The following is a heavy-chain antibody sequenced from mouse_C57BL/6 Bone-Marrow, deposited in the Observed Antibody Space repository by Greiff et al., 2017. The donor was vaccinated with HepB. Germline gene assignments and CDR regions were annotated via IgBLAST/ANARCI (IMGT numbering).Heavy chain of an antibody. Sequence: EVQRVESGGDLVKPGGSLKLSCAASGFTFSSYGMSWVRQTPDKRLEWVATISSGGSYTYYPDSVKGRFTISRDNAKNTLYLQMSSLKSEDTAMYYCARRDYPGWFAYWGQGTLVTVSA. CDR2: ISSGGSYT. CDR3: ARRDYPGWFAY. CDR1: GFTFSSYG. D-gene: IGHD5-5*01. J-gene: IGHJ3*01. V-gene: IGHV5-6*01.